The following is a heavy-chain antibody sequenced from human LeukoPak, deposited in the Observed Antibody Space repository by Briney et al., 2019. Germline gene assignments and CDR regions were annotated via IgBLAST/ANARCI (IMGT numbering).Heavy chain of an antibody. J-gene: IGHJ5*02. CDR3: ARAYYYGSGNFWFDP. Sequence: SETLSLTCTVSGGSISSYYWSWIRQPPGKGLEWLGYIYYSGSTNYNPSLKSRVTISVDTSKNQFSLKLSSVTAADTAVYYCARAYYYGSGNFWFDPWGQGTLVTVSS. CDR1: GGSISSYY. CDR2: IYYSGST. D-gene: IGHD3-10*01. V-gene: IGHV4-59*01.